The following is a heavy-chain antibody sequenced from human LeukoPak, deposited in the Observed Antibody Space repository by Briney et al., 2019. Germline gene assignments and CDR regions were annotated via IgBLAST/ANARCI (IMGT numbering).Heavy chain of an antibody. V-gene: IGHV4-59*11. CDR3: ARRTRYCSSTSCYLQGFDP. J-gene: IGHJ5*02. CDR1: GGSISSHY. Sequence: PSETLSLTCTVSGGSISSHYWSWIRQPPGKGLEWIGYIYYSGSTNYNPSLKSRVTISVDTSKNQFSLKLSSVTAADTAVYYCARRTRYCSSTSCYLQGFDPWGQGTLVTVSS. D-gene: IGHD2-2*01. CDR2: IYYSGST.